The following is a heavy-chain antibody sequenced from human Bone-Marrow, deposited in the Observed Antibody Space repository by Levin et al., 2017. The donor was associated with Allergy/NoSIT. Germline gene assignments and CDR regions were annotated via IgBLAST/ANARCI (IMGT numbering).Heavy chain of an antibody. V-gene: IGHV4-59*08. CDR2: IYYSAIT. CDR3: ARHGYYDSTHYSAGPSVYPVGYFDL. D-gene: IGHD3-22*01. Sequence: PSETLSLTCSVSGGSISRHYWSWIRQPPGKGLEWIGYIYYSAITDYNPSLRSRVSMSLDTSKSQVSLQLSSVTAADTALYYCARHGYYDSTHYSAGPSVYPVGYFDLWGRGTLVTVSS. J-gene: IGHJ2*01. CDR1: GGSISRHY.